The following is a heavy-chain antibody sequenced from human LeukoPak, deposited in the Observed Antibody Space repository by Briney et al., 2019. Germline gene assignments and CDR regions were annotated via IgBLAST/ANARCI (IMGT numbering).Heavy chain of an antibody. Sequence: KPGGSLRLSCAASGFTFSTYNMTWVRQAPGKGLEWVSSISSSSNYIYYADSVKGRFTISRDNAKNSRYLQMNSLRAEDTDVYYCARDVGASAPDAFYICGQGTMGTVSS. V-gene: IGHV3-21*01. D-gene: IGHD1-26*01. CDR3: ARDVGASAPDAFYI. J-gene: IGHJ3*02. CDR1: GFTFSTYN. CDR2: ISSSSNYI.